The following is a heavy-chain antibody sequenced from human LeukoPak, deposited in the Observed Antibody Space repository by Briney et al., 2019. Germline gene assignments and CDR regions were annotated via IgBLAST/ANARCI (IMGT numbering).Heavy chain of an antibody. CDR2: INPDGGWT. D-gene: IGHD2-21*02. CDR3: PRDEHRPYVTASDP. J-gene: IGHJ5*02. Sequence: GGSLRLSCAAPSFTFNRYRMVWFRQAPGKGLVWVSCINPDGGWTLHADSVKGRFAISRDYARNTLYLQMNSLGVEDTAMYYCPRDEHRPYVTASDPRRQGTLVTVSS. CDR1: SFTFNRYR. V-gene: IGHV3-74*01.